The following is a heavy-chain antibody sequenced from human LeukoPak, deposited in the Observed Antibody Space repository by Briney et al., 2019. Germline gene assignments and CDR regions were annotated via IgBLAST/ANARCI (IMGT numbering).Heavy chain of an antibody. J-gene: IGHJ4*02. CDR3: AKVVRGVIRGFDY. V-gene: IGHV3-23*01. CDR1: GFTFSGYA. CDR2: ISGSGGST. Sequence: GGSLRLSCAASGFTFSGYAMSWVRQAPGKGLEWVSAISGSGGSTYYADSVKGRFTISSDNSKNTLYLQMNSLRAEDTAVYYCAKVVRGVIRGFDYWGQGTLVTVSS. D-gene: IGHD3-10*02.